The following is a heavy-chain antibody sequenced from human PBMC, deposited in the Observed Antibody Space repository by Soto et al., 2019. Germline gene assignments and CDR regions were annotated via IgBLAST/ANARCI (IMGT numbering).Heavy chain of an antibody. CDR1: GFTFSSYS. D-gene: IGHD4-17*01. V-gene: IGHV3-48*01. CDR3: ARDLNYGLCDY. J-gene: IGHJ4*02. CDR2: ISSSSSTI. Sequence: EVQLVESGGGLVQPGGSLRLSCAASGFTFSSYSMNWVRQAPGKGLEWVSYISSSSSTIYYADSVKGRFTISRDNAKNPLYLHMNCLRGEDTAVYYCARDLNYGLCDYWGQGTRVTVSS.